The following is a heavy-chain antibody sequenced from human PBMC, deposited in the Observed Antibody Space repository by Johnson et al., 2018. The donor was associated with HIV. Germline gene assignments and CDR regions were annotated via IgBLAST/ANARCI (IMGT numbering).Heavy chain of an antibody. D-gene: IGHD2-15*01. Sequence: QVQLVESGGGLVQPGGSLRLSCAASGFTFSSYAMHWVRQAPGKGLEWVAVISYDGSNKYYADSVKGRFTISRDNSENTLYVQMNNLRAEDTAVYYCARVSYDRILKTVGGSCYNAHFDIWGQGTMVTVSS. CDR1: GFTFSSYA. CDR3: ARVSYDRILKTVGGSCYNAHFDI. J-gene: IGHJ3*02. V-gene: IGHV3-30*14. CDR2: ISYDGSNK.